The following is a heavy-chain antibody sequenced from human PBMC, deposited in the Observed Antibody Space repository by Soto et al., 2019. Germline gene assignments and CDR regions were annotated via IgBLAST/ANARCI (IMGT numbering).Heavy chain of an antibody. V-gene: IGHV3-33*01. J-gene: IGHJ4*02. D-gene: IGHD2-15*01. CDR3: ARMGLTPDCSGGSCYGSFFDY. Sequence: GGSLRLSCAASGFTFSSYGIHWVRQAPGKGLEWVAVIWYDGSNKYYADSVKGRFTISRDNSKNTLYLQMNSLRAEDTAVYYCARMGLTPDCSGGSCYGSFFDYWGQGTLVTVSS. CDR1: GFTFSSYG. CDR2: IWYDGSNK.